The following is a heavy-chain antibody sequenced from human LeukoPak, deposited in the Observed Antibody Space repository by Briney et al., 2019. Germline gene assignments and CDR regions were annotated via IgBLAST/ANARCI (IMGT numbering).Heavy chain of an antibody. CDR3: AGNYFDSSAFPWAFDV. J-gene: IGHJ3*01. V-gene: IGHV4-59*01. D-gene: IGHD3-22*01. CDR1: GVSISSYY. Sequence: SETLSLTCTVSGVSISSYYWSWIRQPPGKGLEWIGYIYYSGTTNYNPSLKSRVTISVDTSKNQFSLKLSSVTAADTAVYYCAGNYFDSSAFPWAFDVWGQGTTVTVSS. CDR2: IYYSGTT.